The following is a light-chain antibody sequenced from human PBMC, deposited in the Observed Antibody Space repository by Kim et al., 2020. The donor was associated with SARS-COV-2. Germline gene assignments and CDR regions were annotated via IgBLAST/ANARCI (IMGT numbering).Light chain of an antibody. CDR1: QYISTW. J-gene: IGKJ1*01. CDR3: QIYANYWA. Sequence: DIQMTQSPSTLSASVGDRVTITCRASQYISTWVAWYQQKPGKAPKLLIYKASNLESGVPSRFSVSGSGTEFTLTINSLQPDVFATYYCQIYANYWAFGQGTKVDIK. CDR2: KAS. V-gene: IGKV1-5*03.